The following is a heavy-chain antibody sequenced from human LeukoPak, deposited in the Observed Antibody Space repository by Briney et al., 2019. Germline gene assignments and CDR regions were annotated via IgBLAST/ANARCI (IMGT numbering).Heavy chain of an antibody. Sequence: PGGSLRLSCAASGFTFRSYAMHWVRQAPGKGLEWVAVISYDGSNKYYADSVKGRFTFSRDNSKNTMYLQMNSLRPEDTAVYYCASVGKRQQLLGNWFDPWGQGTLVTVSS. V-gene: IGHV3-30-3*01. CDR1: GFTFRSYA. CDR3: ASVGKRQQLLGNWFDP. J-gene: IGHJ5*02. CDR2: ISYDGSNK. D-gene: IGHD6-13*01.